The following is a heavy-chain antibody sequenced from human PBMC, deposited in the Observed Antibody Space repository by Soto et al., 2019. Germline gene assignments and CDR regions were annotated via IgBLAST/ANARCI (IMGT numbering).Heavy chain of an antibody. CDR1: GFTFSSYA. CDR2: ISGSGGST. V-gene: IGHV3-23*01. Sequence: GGSLRLSCAASGFTFSSYAMSWVRQAPGKGLEWVSAISGSGGSTYYADSVKGRFTISRDNSKNTLYLQMNSLRAEDTAVYYCAKVIVGSSWFPVGMDVWGQGTTVTGS. J-gene: IGHJ6*02. CDR3: AKVIVGSSWFPVGMDV. D-gene: IGHD6-13*01.